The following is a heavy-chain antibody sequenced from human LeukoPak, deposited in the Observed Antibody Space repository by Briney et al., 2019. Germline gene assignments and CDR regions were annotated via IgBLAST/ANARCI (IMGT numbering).Heavy chain of an antibody. J-gene: IGHJ3*02. CDR2: ISSSSYI. D-gene: IGHD2-2*01. CDR1: GFTFSSYS. Sequence: GGSLRLSCAASGFTFSSYSMNWVRQAPGKGLEWVSSISSSSYIYYADSVKGRFTISRDNAKNSLYLQMNSLRAEDTAVYYCARAPAAKGDAFDIWGQGTMVTVSS. CDR3: ARAPAAKGDAFDI. V-gene: IGHV3-21*01.